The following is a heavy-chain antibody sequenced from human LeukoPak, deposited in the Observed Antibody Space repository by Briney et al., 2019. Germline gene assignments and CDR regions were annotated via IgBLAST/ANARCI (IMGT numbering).Heavy chain of an antibody. CDR2: IYYSGGT. D-gene: IGHD3-10*01. J-gene: IGHJ4*02. V-gene: IGHV4-39*07. Sequence: ASETLSLTCTVSGGSISSSSYYWGWIRQPPGKGLEWIGSIYYSGGTYYNPSLKSRVTISVDTSKNQFSLKLSSVTAADTAVYYCAREIHYYGSGSYDYWGQGTLVTVSS. CDR3: AREIHYYGSGSYDY. CDR1: GGSISSSSYY.